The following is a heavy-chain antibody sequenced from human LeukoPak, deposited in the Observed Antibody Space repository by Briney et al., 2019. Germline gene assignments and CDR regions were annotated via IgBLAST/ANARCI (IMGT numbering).Heavy chain of an antibody. CDR3: AELGITMIGGV. J-gene: IGHJ6*04. CDR1: GFTFSSYE. Sequence: VGSLRLSCAASGFTFSSYEMSWVRQAPGKGRGWGSYISSSGSTIYYADSVKGRFTISRDNAKNSLYLQMNSLRAEDTAVNYCAELGITMIGGVWGKGTTVTISS. CDR2: ISSSGSTI. V-gene: IGHV3-48*03. D-gene: IGHD3-10*02.